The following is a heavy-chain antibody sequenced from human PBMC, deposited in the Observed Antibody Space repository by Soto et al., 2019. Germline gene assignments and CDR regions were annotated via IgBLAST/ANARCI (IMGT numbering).Heavy chain of an antibody. CDR1: GFTFSSYA. D-gene: IGHD6-19*01. CDR3: SKGGLQWLAVDSFDI. V-gene: IGHV3-23*01. J-gene: IGHJ3*02. Sequence: EVQLLESGGGLVQPGGSLRLSCAASGFTFSSYAMSWVRQAPGKGLEWVSAISGSGGSTYYADSVKGRFTISRDNSKNTLHLQKNSLRAEDTAVYYCSKGGLQWLAVDSFDIWGQGTMVTVSS. CDR2: ISGSGGST.